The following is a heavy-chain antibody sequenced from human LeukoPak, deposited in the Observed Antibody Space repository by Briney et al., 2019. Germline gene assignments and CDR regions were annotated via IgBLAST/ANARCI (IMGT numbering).Heavy chain of an antibody. V-gene: IGHV4-34*01. CDR1: GESFRGYY. Sequence: SETLSLTCAVYGESFRGYYWSWIRQPPGKGLEWIGEINHSGSTNYNPSLKSRVTISVDTSKNQFSLKLSSVTAADTAVYYCARGPTYYDFWSGSRGWFDPWGQGTLVTVSS. J-gene: IGHJ5*02. CDR2: INHSGST. D-gene: IGHD3-3*01. CDR3: ARGPTYYDFWSGSRGWFDP.